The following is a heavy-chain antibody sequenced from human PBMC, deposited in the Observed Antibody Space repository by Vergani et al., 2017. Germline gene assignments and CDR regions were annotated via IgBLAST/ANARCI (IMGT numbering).Heavy chain of an antibody. V-gene: IGHV3-48*03. CDR3: AKAEFGELLDYYFDY. J-gene: IGHJ4*02. D-gene: IGHD3-10*01. CDR2: ISSSSSYT. Sequence: EVQLVESGGGLVQPGGSLRLSCAASGFTFSSYEMNWVRQAPGKGLEWVSYISSSSSYTNYADSVKGRFTISRDNAKNSLYLQMNSLRAEDTAVYYCAKAEFGELLDYYFDYWGQGTLVTVSS. CDR1: GFTFSSYE.